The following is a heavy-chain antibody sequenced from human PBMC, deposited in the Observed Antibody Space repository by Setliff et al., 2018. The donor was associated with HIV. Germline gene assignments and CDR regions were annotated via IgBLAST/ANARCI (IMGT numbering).Heavy chain of an antibody. CDR2: ISSSSSYI. CDR1: GFTFSSYS. J-gene: IGHJ3*02. D-gene: IGHD1-26*01. Sequence: GGSLRLSCAASGFTFSSYSMNWVRQAPGKGLEWVSSISSSSSYIYYADSVKGRFTISRHNAKNLLYLQMNSLRAEDTAVYYCARDRPRGGGSLDAFDIWGQGTMVTVSS. CDR3: ARDRPRGGGSLDAFDI. V-gene: IGHV3-21*01.